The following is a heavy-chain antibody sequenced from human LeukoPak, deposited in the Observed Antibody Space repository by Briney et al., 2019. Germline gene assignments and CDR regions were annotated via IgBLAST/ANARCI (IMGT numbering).Heavy chain of an antibody. J-gene: IGHJ5*02. CDR2: IYYNGST. CDR1: GGSISSGDYY. V-gene: IGHV4-30-4*08. CDR3: ARTSLGGAWFDP. Sequence: SETLSLTCTVSGGSISSGDYYWSWIRQPPGKGLEWIGYIYYNGSTYYNPSPKSRVTISVDTSKNQFSLKLSSVTAADTAVYYCARTSLGGAWFDPWGQGTLVTVSS. D-gene: IGHD3-10*01.